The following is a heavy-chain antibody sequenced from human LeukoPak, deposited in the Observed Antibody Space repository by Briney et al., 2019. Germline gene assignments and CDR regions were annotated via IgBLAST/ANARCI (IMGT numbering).Heavy chain of an antibody. D-gene: IGHD5-12*01. CDR1: GFSFSSYW. J-gene: IGHJ4*02. CDR3: ARDVDANY. Sequence: GGSLRLSCAASGFSFSSYWMRWVRQAPGKGLEWVANIKEDGGEKHYVDSVKGRFTISRDNAMNSLFLQMNSLRAEDTALYYCARDVDANYWGQGALVTVSS. CDR2: IKEDGGEK. V-gene: IGHV3-7*01.